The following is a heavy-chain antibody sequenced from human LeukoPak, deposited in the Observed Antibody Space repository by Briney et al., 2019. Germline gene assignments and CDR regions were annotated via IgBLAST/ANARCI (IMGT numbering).Heavy chain of an antibody. Sequence: ASVKVSCKASGYTFTGYYMHWVRQAPGQGLEWMGWINPNSGGTSYAQKFQGRVTMTRDTSISTAYMELSRLRSDDTAVYYCAKERHAYTYGTRTMDVWGKGTTVTVSS. J-gene: IGHJ6*04. D-gene: IGHD5-18*01. CDR3: AKERHAYTYGTRTMDV. V-gene: IGHV1-2*02. CDR1: GYTFTGYY. CDR2: INPNSGGT.